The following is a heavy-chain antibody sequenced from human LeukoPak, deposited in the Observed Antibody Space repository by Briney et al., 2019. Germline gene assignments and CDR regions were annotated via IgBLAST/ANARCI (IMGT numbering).Heavy chain of an antibody. Sequence: SETLSLTCTVSGGSISSYYWSWIRQPPGKGLEWIGYIYYSGSTYYNPSLKSRVTISVDTSKNQFSLKLSSVTAADTAVYYCARDQGGAIFMYGMDVWGQGTTVTVSS. CDR2: IYYSGST. V-gene: IGHV4-59*12. J-gene: IGHJ6*02. D-gene: IGHD3-10*01. CDR1: GGSISSYY. CDR3: ARDQGGAIFMYGMDV.